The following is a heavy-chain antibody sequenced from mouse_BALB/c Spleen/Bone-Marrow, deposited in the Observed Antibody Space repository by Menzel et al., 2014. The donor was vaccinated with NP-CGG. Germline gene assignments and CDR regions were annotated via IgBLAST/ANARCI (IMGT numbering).Heavy chain of an antibody. D-gene: IGHD1-3*01. Sequence: QVQLQQSGAELVTPGASVKLSCKASGSTFTTYWMHWVKQRPGHGLEWIGQVDPSDGYTNYSQMFKGEATLTVDKSSSTAYMQLSSLSSEDSAVYYCARGGDNFAWFAYWGQGTLVTVSA. V-gene: IGHV1-69*02. CDR1: GSTFTTYW. CDR3: ARGGDNFAWFAY. J-gene: IGHJ3*01. CDR2: VDPSDGYT.